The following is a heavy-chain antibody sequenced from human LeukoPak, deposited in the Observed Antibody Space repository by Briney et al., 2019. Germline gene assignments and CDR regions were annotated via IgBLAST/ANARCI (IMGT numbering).Heavy chain of an antibody. D-gene: IGHD3-9*01. V-gene: IGHV3-21*01. CDR3: ARVSVITTFDY. Sequence: PGGSLRLSCATSGFTFKSYAMNWVRQSPGKGLEWVSSISGDSTDIYYADSLMGRSTISRDNAKNSLYLQMNSLRAEDTAVYYCARVSVITTFDYWGQGTLVTVSS. J-gene: IGHJ4*02. CDR2: ISGDSTDI. CDR1: GFTFKSYA.